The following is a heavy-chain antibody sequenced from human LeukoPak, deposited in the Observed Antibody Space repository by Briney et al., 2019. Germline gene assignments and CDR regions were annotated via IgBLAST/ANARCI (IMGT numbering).Heavy chain of an antibody. D-gene: IGHD3-22*01. CDR3: TRVPGLGYYDTSGYYYFDY. V-gene: IGHV3-49*04. J-gene: IGHJ4*02. CDR2: IRSQKYGGTT. Sequence: GRSLRLSCTTSGFTFADFGVSWVRQAPGKGLEWVGFIRSQKYGGTTELVASVKDRFTISRDDSTSIAYLQMNNLKTEDTAMYFCTRVPGLGYYDTSGYYYFDYWSQGTLVTVSS. CDR1: GFTFADFG.